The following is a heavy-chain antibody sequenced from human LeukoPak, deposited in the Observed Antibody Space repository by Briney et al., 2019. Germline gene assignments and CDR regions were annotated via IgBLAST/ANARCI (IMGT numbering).Heavy chain of an antibody. D-gene: IGHD3-22*01. CDR3: ASSHHGSSGYFFFDY. Sequence: SETLSLTCAVYGGSFSGYYWSWIRQPPGKGLEWIGYIYYSGSTNYNPSLKSRVTISVDTSKNQFSLKLSSVTAADTAVYYCASSHHGSSGYFFFDYWGQGTLVTVSS. V-gene: IGHV4-59*01. CDR1: GGSFSGYY. J-gene: IGHJ4*02. CDR2: IYYSGST.